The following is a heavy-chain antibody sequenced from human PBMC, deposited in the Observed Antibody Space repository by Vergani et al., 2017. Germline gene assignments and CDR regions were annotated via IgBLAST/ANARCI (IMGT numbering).Heavy chain of an antibody. V-gene: IGHV3-43*01. D-gene: IGHD6-19*01. CDR1: GFTFDDYT. CDR3: AKALSGWSWFDP. Sequence: EVQLVESGGVVVPPGGSLRLSCAASGFTFDDYTMHWVRQAPGKGLEWVSLISWDGGSTYYADSVKGRFTISRDNSKYSLYLQMNSLRTEDTALYYCAKALSGWSWFDPWGQGTLVTVSS. J-gene: IGHJ5*02. CDR2: ISWDGGST.